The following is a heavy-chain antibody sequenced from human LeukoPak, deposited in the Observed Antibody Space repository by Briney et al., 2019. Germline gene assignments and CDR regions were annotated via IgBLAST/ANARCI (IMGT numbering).Heavy chain of an antibody. CDR3: ARDPKH. Sequence: GSLRLSCAASGFTFSTYEMNWVRQAPGKGLEWIGEINHSGSTNYNPSLKSRVTISVDTSKNQFSLKLSSVTAADTAVYYCARDPKHWGQGTLVTVSS. J-gene: IGHJ1*01. CDR1: GFTFSTYE. CDR2: INHSGST. V-gene: IGHV4-34*01.